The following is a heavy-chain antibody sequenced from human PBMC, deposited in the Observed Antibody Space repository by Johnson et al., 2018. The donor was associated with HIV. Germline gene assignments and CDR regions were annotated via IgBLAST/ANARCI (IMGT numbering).Heavy chain of an antibody. CDR2: ISYDGSNK. V-gene: IGHV3-30*03. CDR1: GLIFNTYG. CDR3: ARLKWELLDNDAFDI. J-gene: IGHJ3*02. D-gene: IGHD1-26*01. Sequence: QVQLVESGGGVVQPGRSLRLSCAASGLIFNTYGMHWVRQAPGKGLEWVAVISYDGSNKYYADSVKGRFTISRDNAKNSLYLQMNSLRAEDTALYYCARLKWELLDNDAFDIWGQGTMVTVSS.